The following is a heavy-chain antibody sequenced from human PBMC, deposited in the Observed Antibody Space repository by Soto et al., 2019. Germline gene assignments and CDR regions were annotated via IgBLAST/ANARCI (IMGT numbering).Heavy chain of an antibody. CDR3: ERMSSSGWPIDS. V-gene: IGHV4-31*03. J-gene: IGHJ4*02. D-gene: IGHD6-19*01. CDR1: GGSISSGGYY. CDR2: TYYSENT. Sequence: SETLSLTCTVSGGSISSGGYYWNWIRQHPGKGLEWIGYTYYSENTYYNPSLNSRITISADTSKNQFSLKLSSVTAAETAVYYCERMSSSGWPIDSWGQGTLVTVSS.